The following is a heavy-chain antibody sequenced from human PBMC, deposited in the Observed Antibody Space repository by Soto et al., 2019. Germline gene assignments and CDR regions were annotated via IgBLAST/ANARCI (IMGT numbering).Heavy chain of an antibody. V-gene: IGHV1-69*18. J-gene: IGHJ4*02. CDR1: GVTFSSYA. Sequence: QVQLVQSGAEVKKPGSSVKVSCSASGVTFSSYAFTRVRQAPGQGLEWMVNIIPVFRTSNSAQRFQGRLTISADESSNTVYMARSSLTSPDTAVYFCAKEGSWDGGGGESWGQGNLVIV. CDR2: IIPVFRTS. CDR3: AKEGSWDGGGGES. D-gene: IGHD3-16*01.